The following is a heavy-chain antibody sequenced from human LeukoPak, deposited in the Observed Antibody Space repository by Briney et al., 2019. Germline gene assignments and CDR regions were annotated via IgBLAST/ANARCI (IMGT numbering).Heavy chain of an antibody. J-gene: IGHJ6*03. CDR3: ARSVEGYCSGGSCYSYYYYMDV. D-gene: IGHD2-15*01. Sequence: SETLSLTCTVSGGSIGSWNDYWGWIRQPPGKGLEYIGSIYYSGTTYYKLSLKSRVTISVDTSKNQFSLKLSSVTAADTDVYYCARSVEGYCSGGSCYSYYYYMDVWGKGTTVTVSS. V-gene: IGHV4-39*07. CDR1: GGSIGSWNDY. CDR2: IYYSGTT.